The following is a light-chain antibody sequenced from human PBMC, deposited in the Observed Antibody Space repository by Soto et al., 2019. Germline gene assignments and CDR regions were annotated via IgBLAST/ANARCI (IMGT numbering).Light chain of an antibody. CDR3: QQYGSSGT. Sequence: EIVLTQSPRTLSWSPGERATLSCRASQSISSNLAWYQQKPGQAPRLLIYGASTRATGIPARFSGSGSGTDFTLTISRLEPEDFAVYYCQQYGSSGTFGQGTKVDIK. CDR1: QSISSN. CDR2: GAS. V-gene: IGKV3-20*01. J-gene: IGKJ1*01.